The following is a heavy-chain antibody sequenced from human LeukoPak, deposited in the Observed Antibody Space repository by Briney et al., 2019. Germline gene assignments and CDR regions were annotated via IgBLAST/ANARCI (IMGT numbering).Heavy chain of an antibody. D-gene: IGHD6-13*01. J-gene: IGHJ6*04. CDR2: IDPIDAYT. CDR1: GYSFTSYW. V-gene: IGHV5-10-1*01. Sequence: GESLKIPCKGSGYSFTSYWISWVGQMPGKGLEWMGRIDPIDAYTNNSPSFQGHVTISADKSISTAYLQWSSLKASDTAMYYCARLLIAAAGTGWYYYYGMDVWGKGTTVTVSS. CDR3: ARLLIAAAGTGWYYYYGMDV.